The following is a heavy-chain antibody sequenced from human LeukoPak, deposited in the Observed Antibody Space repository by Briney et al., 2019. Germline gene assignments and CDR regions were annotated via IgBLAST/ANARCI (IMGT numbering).Heavy chain of an antibody. V-gene: IGHV3-64D*09. CDR2: ISTNGGVT. CDR3: VKDVSSTYYYFDY. D-gene: IGHD6-13*01. CDR1: GFTFSRYA. J-gene: IGHJ4*02. Sequence: GGSLRLSCSASGFTFSRYAMHWVRQAPGKGLEYVSAISTNGGVTYYADSVKGRFTISRDNSKDTLYLEMSSLRVDDTAVYYCVKDVSSTYYYFDYWGQGTPVTVSS.